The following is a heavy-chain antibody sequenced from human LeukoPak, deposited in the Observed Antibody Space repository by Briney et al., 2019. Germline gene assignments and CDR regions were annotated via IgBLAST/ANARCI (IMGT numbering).Heavy chain of an antibody. J-gene: IGHJ4*02. D-gene: IGHD3-16*01. CDR2: IKSKTDGGTT. CDR3: TTAYQDVFLSFTDY. V-gene: IGHV3-15*07. CDR1: GFTFSSYG. Sequence: KPGRSLRLSCAASGFTFSSYGMNWVRQAPGKGLEWVGRIKSKTDGGTTDYAAPVKGRFTISRDDSKNTLYLQMNSLKTEDTAVYYCTTAYQDVFLSFTDYWGQGTLVTVSS.